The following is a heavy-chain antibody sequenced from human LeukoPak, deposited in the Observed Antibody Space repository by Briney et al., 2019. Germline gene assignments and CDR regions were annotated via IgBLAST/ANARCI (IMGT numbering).Heavy chain of an antibody. CDR1: GFTFSSYS. D-gene: IGHD3-22*01. CDR2: ISSSSSYI. J-gene: IGHJ3*02. Sequence: PGGSLRLSCAASGFTFSSYSMNWVRQAPGKGLEWVSSISSSSSYIYYADSVKGRFTISRDKAKNSLYLQMNSLRAEDTAVYYCARDRTYYYDSSGSNDAFDIWGQGTMVTVSS. CDR3: ARDRTYYYDSSGSNDAFDI. V-gene: IGHV3-21*01.